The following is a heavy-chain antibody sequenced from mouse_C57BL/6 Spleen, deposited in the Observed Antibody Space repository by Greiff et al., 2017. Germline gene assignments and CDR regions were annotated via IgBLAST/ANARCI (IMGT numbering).Heavy chain of an antibody. CDR2: IHPNSGST. J-gene: IGHJ3*01. V-gene: IGHV1-64*01. Sequence: QVQLQQPGAELVKPGASVKLSCKASGYTFTSYWMHWVKQRPGQGLEWIGMIHPNSGSTNYNEKIKSKATLTVDKSSSTAYMQLSSLTSEDSAVYYCARDYDYWFAYWGQGTLVTVSA. CDR1: GYTFTSYW. D-gene: IGHD2-4*01. CDR3: ARDYDYWFAY.